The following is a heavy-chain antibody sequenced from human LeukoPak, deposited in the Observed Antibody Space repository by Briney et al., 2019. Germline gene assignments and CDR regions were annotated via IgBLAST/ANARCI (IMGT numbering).Heavy chain of an antibody. CDR3: AREESGGYFDY. D-gene: IGHD2-8*02. Sequence: GASVKVSCKASGFPFTNYYMHCVRQAPGQRLEWVGLINPTGTSTNYAQKFRGRVTMTRDTSTTTVYMELSSLRSEDTAVYYCAREESGGYFDYWGQGTLVTVSS. J-gene: IGHJ4*02. V-gene: IGHV1-46*01. CDR1: GFPFTNYY. CDR2: INPTGTST.